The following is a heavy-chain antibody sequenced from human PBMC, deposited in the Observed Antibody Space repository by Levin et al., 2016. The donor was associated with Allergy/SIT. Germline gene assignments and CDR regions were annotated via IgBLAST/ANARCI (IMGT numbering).Heavy chain of an antibody. Sequence: WIRQPPGKGLEWVSSISSSSSYIYYADSVKGRFTISRDNAKNSLYLQMNSLRAEDTAVYYCARDGDSSGYLLSLVGWFDPWGQGTLVTVSS. CDR2: ISSSSSYI. CDR3: ARDGDSSGYLLSLVGWFDP. V-gene: IGHV3-21*01. J-gene: IGHJ5*02. D-gene: IGHD3-22*01.